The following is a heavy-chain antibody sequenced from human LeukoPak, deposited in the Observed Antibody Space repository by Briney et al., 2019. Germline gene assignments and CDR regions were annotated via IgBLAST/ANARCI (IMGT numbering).Heavy chain of an antibody. CDR3: ARDTMVRGVIGFYFDY. D-gene: IGHD3-10*01. V-gene: IGHV7-4-1*02. Sequence: ASVKVSCKASGYTFTSYAMNWVRQAPGLGLEWMGWINTNTGNPTYAQGFTGRFVFSLDTSVSTAYLQISSLKAEDTAVYYCARDTMVRGVIGFYFDYWGQGTLVTVSS. J-gene: IGHJ4*02. CDR2: INTNTGNP. CDR1: GYTFTSYA.